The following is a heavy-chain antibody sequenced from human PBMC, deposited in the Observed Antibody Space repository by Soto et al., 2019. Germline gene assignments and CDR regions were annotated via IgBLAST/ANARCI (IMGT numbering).Heavy chain of an antibody. V-gene: IGHV3-33*01. J-gene: IGHJ4*02. Sequence: QVQLVESGGGVVQPGRSLRLSCAASGFTFSSYGMHWVRQAPGKGLEWVAVIWYDGSNKYYADSVKGRFTISRDNSKNTLYLQMHSLRAEDTAVYYCAREIPDCSGGSCYSVPHFDYWGQGTLVTVSS. CDR2: IWYDGSNK. CDR1: GFTFSSYG. D-gene: IGHD2-15*01. CDR3: AREIPDCSGGSCYSVPHFDY.